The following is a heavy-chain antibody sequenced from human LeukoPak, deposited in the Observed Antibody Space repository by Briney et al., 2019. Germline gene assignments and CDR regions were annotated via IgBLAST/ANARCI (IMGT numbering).Heavy chain of an antibody. D-gene: IGHD3-9*01. CDR3: AREHFDWLSVSKINCFDP. V-gene: IGHV1-2*02. CDR2: INPNSGGT. J-gene: IGHJ5*02. CDR1: GYTFTGYY. Sequence: ASVKVSCKASGYTFTGYYIHWVRQAPGQGLEWMGWINPNSGGTNYAQKFQGRVTMTRDTSIRTAYMELSRLRSDDTAMYYCAREHFDWLSVSKINCFDPWGQGTLVTVSS.